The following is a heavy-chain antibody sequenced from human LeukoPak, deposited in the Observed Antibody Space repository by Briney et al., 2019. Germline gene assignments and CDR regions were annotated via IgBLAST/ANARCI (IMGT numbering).Heavy chain of an antibody. J-gene: IGHJ4*02. CDR2: IYYSGST. V-gene: IGHV4-39*07. CDR1: GGSISSSNNY. CDR3: ARDVRDNSGYYLRAFGY. D-gene: IGHD3-22*01. Sequence: SETLSLTCSVSGGSISSSNNYWAWIRQPPGRGLEYIGSIYYSGSTYYNPSLKSRVTISVDTSKNQFSLKLRSVTAADTAVYYCARDVRDNSGYYLRAFGYWGQGTLVTVSS.